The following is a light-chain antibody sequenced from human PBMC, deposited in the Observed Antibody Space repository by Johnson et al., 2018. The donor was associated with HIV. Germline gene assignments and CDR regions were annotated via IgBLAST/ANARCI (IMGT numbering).Light chain of an antibody. CDR3: GTWDSSLSAGV. CDR2: DNN. CDR1: SSNIGTNF. V-gene: IGLV1-51*01. Sequence: QSVLTQPPSVSAAPGQKVTISCSGSSSNIGTNFVSWYQQLPGTAPKLLIYDNNKRPSGIPDRFSGSKSGTSATLGITGLQTGDEADYYCGTWDSSLSAGVFGTGTEVTVL. J-gene: IGLJ1*01.